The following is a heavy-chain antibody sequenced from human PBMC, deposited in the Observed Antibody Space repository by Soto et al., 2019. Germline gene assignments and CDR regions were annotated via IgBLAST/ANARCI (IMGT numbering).Heavy chain of an antibody. CDR3: ARHLGYCSSTSCYTEDAFDI. V-gene: IGHV5-10-1*01. J-gene: IGHJ3*02. CDR1: GYSFTTYW. Sequence: PGESLKISCKGLGYSFTTYWISWVRQMPGKGLEWMGRIDPSDSYTNYSPSFQGHVTISAEKSISTAYLQWSSLKASDTAMYYCARHLGYCSSTSCYTEDAFDIWGQGTLLT. D-gene: IGHD2-2*02. CDR2: IDPSDSYT.